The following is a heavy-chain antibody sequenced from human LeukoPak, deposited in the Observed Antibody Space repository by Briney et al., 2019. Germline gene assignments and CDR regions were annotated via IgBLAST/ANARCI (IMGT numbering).Heavy chain of an antibody. V-gene: IGHV3-66*01. CDR3: ARGEYNWNDLHL. CDR1: GFTVSSNY. J-gene: IGHJ5*02. Sequence: GGSLRLSCAASGFTVSSNYTSWVRQAPGKGLEWVSVIYSSGTTYCADSVKGRFTISRDNSKNTLYLQMNSLRAEDTAVYYCARGEYNWNDLHLWGQGTLVTVSS. D-gene: IGHD1-20*01. CDR2: IYSSGTT.